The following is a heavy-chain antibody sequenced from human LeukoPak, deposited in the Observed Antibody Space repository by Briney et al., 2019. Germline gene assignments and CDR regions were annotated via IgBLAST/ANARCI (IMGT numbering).Heavy chain of an antibody. CDR3: ASLPLWVTSDFDY. J-gene: IGHJ4*02. Sequence: GGSLRLSCAASGFTFSSYSMNWVRQAPGKGLEWVSSISSSSSYIYYADSVKGRFTISRDNAKNSLYLQMNSLRAEDTAVYYCASLPLWVTSDFDYWGQGTLVTVSS. CDR1: GFTFSSYS. CDR2: ISSSSSYI. V-gene: IGHV3-21*01. D-gene: IGHD2-21*02.